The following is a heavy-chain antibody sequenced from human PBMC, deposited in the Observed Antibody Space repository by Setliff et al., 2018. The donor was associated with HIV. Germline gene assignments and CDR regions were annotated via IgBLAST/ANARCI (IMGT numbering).Heavy chain of an antibody. Sequence: SETLSLTCAVYGESFSAYFWSWIRQPPGKGLEWIGLINHSGSTYYSPSLKSRVTISIDTTKNRFSLKLTSVTAADTAVYYCARDRALRFSRSPSFYYFDSWGQGALVTVSS. CDR3: ARDRALRFSRSPSFYYFDS. CDR1: GESFSAYF. D-gene: IGHD3-3*02. J-gene: IGHJ4*02. CDR2: INHSGST. V-gene: IGHV4-34*01.